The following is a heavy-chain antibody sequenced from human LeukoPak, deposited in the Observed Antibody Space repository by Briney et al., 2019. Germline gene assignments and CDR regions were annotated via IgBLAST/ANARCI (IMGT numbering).Heavy chain of an antibody. Sequence: SETLSLTCTVSGGSISSSSYYWGWIRQPPGKGLEWIGSIYYSGSTYYNPSLKSRVTISVDTSKNQFSLKLSSVTAADTAVYYCARGLSGSLYAFDIWGQGTMVTVSS. V-gene: IGHV4-39*07. D-gene: IGHD1-26*01. CDR1: GGSISSSSYY. CDR3: ARGLSGSLYAFDI. J-gene: IGHJ3*02. CDR2: IYYSGST.